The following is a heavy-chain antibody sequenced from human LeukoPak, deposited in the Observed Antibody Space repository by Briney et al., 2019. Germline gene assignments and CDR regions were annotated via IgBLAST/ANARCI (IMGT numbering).Heavy chain of an antibody. CDR1: GYTFTSYS. D-gene: IGHD3-9*01. V-gene: IGHV1-18*04. J-gene: IGHJ4*01. CDR3: ARTSYDILTGYYRWIDY. CDR2: ISAYNGNT. Sequence: ASVKVSCKASGYTFTSYSFTWVRQAPGQGLEWMGWISAYNGNTKYAQNFQGRVTMTTDTSTSTAYMELRSLRSDDTAVYYCARTSYDILTGYYRWIDYWGQGALATVSS.